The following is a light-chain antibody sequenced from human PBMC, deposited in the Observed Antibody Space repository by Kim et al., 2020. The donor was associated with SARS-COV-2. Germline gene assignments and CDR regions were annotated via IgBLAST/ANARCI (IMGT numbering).Light chain of an antibody. V-gene: IGLV3-19*01. CDR2: AKN. CDR1: SLRRYY. J-gene: IGLJ1*01. Sequence: SSELTQDPAVSVALGQTVRITCQGDSLRRYYATWYQQRPGQGPVLVIFAKNNRPSGIPDRFSGSSAGNIASLTITGAQAEDEADYYCNSRDSSGDSYVFG. CDR3: NSRDSSGDSYV.